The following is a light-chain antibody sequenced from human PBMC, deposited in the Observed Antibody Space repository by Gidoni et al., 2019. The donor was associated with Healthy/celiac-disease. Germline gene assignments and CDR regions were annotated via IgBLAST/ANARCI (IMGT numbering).Light chain of an antibody. V-gene: IGKV3-15*01. CDR1: QSVSSN. Sequence: ETVMTQSPATLAVSPGERANPSCRASQSVSSNLAWYQQKPGQAPRLLIYGASTRATGIPARFSGSGSGTEFTLTISSLQSEDFAVYYCQQYNNWPPAFXXXTKVEIK. CDR2: GAS. CDR3: QQYNNWPPA. J-gene: IGKJ1*01.